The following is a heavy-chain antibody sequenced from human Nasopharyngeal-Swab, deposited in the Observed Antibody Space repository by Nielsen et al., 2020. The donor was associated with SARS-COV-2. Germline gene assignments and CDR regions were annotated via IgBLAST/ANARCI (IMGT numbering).Heavy chain of an antibody. CDR2: IKSETDGGTT. D-gene: IGHD3-16*01. CDR3: VTDFGGF. V-gene: IGHV3-15*01. Sequence: GASLKISCAASGFTFSDAWMSWVRQAPGKGLEWVGRIKSETDGGTTDYAAPVNGRFTISRDDSKNTLHLQLNSLNTEDTAMYYCVTDFGGFWGQGTLVTVSS. J-gene: IGHJ4*02. CDR1: GFTFSDAW.